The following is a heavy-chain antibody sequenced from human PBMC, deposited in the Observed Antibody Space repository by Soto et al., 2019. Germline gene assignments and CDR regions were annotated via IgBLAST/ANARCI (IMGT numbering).Heavy chain of an antibody. CDR3: TRLGGYVSVGYDYLWVS. CDR1: DRSMNSGSFY. CDR2: INHSGRT. J-gene: IGHJ5*02. D-gene: IGHD3-22*01. Sequence: PYETLCLTCRVSDRSMNSGSFYWVGILQPPXKRLEWLGDINHSGRTYHYLSLKGRGPMSVDASRNQFSLKLTSMTTADTVVYYCTRLGGYVSVGYDYLWVSWGQGTLVTGCS. V-gene: IGHV4-39*01.